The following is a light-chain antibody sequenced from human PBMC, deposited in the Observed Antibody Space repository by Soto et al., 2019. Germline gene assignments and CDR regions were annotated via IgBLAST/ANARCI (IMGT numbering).Light chain of an antibody. CDR3: QQYIRWPLT. V-gene: IGKV3D-15*01. J-gene: IGKJ4*01. Sequence: ELVVTQSPATLSVSPGERVTLSCRTSQDVSSKLAWYQQKAGQAPSLLIYDASTRATGTPARFSGSGSGTEFTLAVSSLQSEDYAVYFCQQYIRWPLTFGGGTKLDIK. CDR1: QDVSSK. CDR2: DAS.